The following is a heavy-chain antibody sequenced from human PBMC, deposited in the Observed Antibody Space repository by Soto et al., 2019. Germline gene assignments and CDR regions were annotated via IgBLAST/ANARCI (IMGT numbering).Heavy chain of an antibody. J-gene: IGHJ4*02. D-gene: IGHD1-20*01. V-gene: IGHV1-3*01. Sequence: ASVKVSCKASGYTFTSYAMHWVRQAPGQRLEWMGWINAGNGNTKYSQKFQGRVTITRDTSASTAYMELSSLRSEDTAVYYCARDREGYNWNYDYWGQGTLVTVSS. CDR1: GYTFTSYA. CDR2: INAGNGNT. CDR3: ARDREGYNWNYDY.